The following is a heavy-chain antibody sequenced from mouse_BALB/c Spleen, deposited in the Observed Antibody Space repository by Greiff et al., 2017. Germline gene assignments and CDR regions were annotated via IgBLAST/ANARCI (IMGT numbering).Heavy chain of an antibody. J-gene: IGHJ2*01. CDR3: AKGSLFDY. CDR1: GFTFSSFG. CDR2: ISSGSSTI. V-gene: IGHV5-17*02. D-gene: IGHD1-1*01. Sequence: DVMLVESGGGLVQPGGSRKLSCAASGFTFSSFGMHWVRQAPEKGLEWVAYISSGSSTIYYADTVKGRFTISRDNPKNTLFLQMTSLRSEDTAMYYCAKGSLFDYWGQGTTLTVSS.